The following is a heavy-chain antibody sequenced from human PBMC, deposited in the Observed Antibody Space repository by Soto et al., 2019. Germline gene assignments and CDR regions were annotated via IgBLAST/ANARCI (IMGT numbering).Heavy chain of an antibody. J-gene: IGHJ4*02. V-gene: IGHV3-7*05. Sequence: GSLRLSCAASGVTFSSYWMSWVRQAPGKGLEWVANIKQDGSEKYYVDSVKGRFTISRDNAKNSLYLQMNSLRAEDTAVYYCARATESGSSGSFHYWGQGTLVTVSS. CDR2: IKQDGSEK. D-gene: IGHD6-19*01. CDR1: GVTFSSYW. CDR3: ARATESGSSGSFHY.